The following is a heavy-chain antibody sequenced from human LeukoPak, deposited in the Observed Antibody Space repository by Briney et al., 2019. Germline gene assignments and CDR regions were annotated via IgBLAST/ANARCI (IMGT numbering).Heavy chain of an antibody. V-gene: IGHV3-11*06. D-gene: IGHD4-17*01. Sequence: GGSLRLSCAASGFTFSDYYMSWIRQAPGKGLEWGSYISSNSSYTNYADSVKGRFTISRDNAKNSLYLQMNSLRAEDTAVYYCARDGTVTTNDAFDIWGQGTMVTVSS. CDR3: ARDGTVTTNDAFDI. J-gene: IGHJ3*02. CDR1: GFTFSDYY. CDR2: ISSNSSYT.